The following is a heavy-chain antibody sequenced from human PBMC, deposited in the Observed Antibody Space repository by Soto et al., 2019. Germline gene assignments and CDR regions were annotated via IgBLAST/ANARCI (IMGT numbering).Heavy chain of an antibody. Sequence: GGSLRLSCAASGFTFSSYAMHWVRQAPGKGLEYVSAISSNGGSTYYANSVKGRFTISRDNSKNTLYLQMGSLRAEDMAVYYCARARPIIKYQLLSLDYWGQGTLVTVSS. CDR1: GFTFSSYA. D-gene: IGHD2-2*01. J-gene: IGHJ4*02. CDR2: ISSNGGST. V-gene: IGHV3-64*01. CDR3: ARARPIIKYQLLSLDY.